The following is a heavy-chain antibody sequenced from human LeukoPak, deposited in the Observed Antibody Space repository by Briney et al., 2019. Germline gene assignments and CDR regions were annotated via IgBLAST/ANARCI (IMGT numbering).Heavy chain of an antibody. CDR1: GFTFSIYS. J-gene: IGHJ4*02. CDR3: AREDASSWDY. Sequence: GGSLRLSCAASGFTFSIYSMDWVRQAPGKGLEWVSSIISSGSYIYYADSVKGRFTISRDNAKNSLYLQMNSLRAEDTAVYYCAREDASSWDYWGQGTLVTVSS. D-gene: IGHD6-13*01. CDR2: IISSGSYI. V-gene: IGHV3-21*01.